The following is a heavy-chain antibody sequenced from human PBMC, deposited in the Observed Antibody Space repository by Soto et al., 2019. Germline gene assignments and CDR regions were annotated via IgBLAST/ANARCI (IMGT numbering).Heavy chain of an antibody. Sequence: SETLSLTCTVSGGSISSYYWSWIRQPPGKGLEWIGYIYYSGSTNYNPSLKSRVTISVDTSKNQFSLKLSSVTAADTAVYYCARGNYGACFDYWGQGTLVTVSS. V-gene: IGHV4-59*01. CDR1: GGSISSYY. D-gene: IGHD1-7*01. CDR2: IYYSGST. CDR3: ARGNYGACFDY. J-gene: IGHJ4*02.